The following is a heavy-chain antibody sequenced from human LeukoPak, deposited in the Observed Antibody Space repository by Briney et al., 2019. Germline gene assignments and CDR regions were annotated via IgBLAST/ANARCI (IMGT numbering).Heavy chain of an antibody. CDR2: IYYSGST. J-gene: IGHJ4*02. D-gene: IGHD3-10*01. V-gene: IGHV4-59*01. CDR3: ARYDYGSGSLDY. Sequence: SETLSLTCTVSGGSISRCYWSWIRQPPGKGLEWIGYIYYSGSTNYNPSLKSRVTISVDTSKNQFSLKLSSVTAADTAVYYCARYDYGSGSLDYWGQGTLVTVSS. CDR1: GGSISRCY.